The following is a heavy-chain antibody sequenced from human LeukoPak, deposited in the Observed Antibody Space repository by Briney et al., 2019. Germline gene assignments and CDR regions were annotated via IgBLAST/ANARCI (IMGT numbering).Heavy chain of an antibody. J-gene: IGHJ4*02. D-gene: IGHD1-14*01. CDR3: VKDNPLDY. V-gene: IGHV3-21*01. CDR2: ISSSSSYI. CDR1: GFPFDTYA. Sequence: GGSLRLSCEASGFPFDTYAMSWVRQAPGRGLEWVSSISSSSSYIYYADSVKGRFTISRDNSKNTLYLHINSLRAEDTAVYYCVKDNPLDYWGQGTLVIVSS.